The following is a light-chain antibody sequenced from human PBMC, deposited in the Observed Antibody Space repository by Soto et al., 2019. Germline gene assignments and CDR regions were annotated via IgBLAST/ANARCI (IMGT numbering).Light chain of an antibody. CDR3: SSYTTSSTRV. CDR1: SSDVGGYKF. J-gene: IGLJ3*02. V-gene: IGLV2-14*01. CDR2: EVS. Sequence: QTALTQPASVSGSPGQSITISCTGTSSDVGGYKFVSWYQQHPGKAPKIMIYEVSIRPSGVSNRFSGSKSGNTASLTISGLQAEDEADYYCSSYTTSSTRVFGGGTKLTVL.